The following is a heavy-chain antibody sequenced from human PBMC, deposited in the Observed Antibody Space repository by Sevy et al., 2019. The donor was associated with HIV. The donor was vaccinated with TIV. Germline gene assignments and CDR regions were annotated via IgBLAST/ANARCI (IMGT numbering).Heavy chain of an antibody. D-gene: IGHD6-13*01. CDR1: GGSISSSNW. Sequence: SETLSLTCAVSGGSISSSNWWSWVRQPPGKGLEWIGEIYHSGSTNYNQSLKSRVTISVDKSKNQFSLKLSSVTAADTAVYYCASAYSSSWYGIDYWGQGTLVTVSS. J-gene: IGHJ4*02. V-gene: IGHV4-4*02. CDR2: IYHSGST. CDR3: ASAYSSSWYGIDY.